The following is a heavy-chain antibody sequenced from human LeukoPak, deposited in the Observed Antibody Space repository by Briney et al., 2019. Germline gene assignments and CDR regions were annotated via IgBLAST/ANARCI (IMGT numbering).Heavy chain of an antibody. D-gene: IGHD1-26*01. Sequence: SETLSLTCTSGGSISSSSYYWSWIRQPPGKGLEWIGYIYYSGSTNYNPSLKSRVTISVDTSKNQFSLKLSSVTAADTAVYYCAREDSGSYSVDYWGQGTLVTVSS. CDR2: IYYSGST. CDR3: AREDSGSYSVDY. CDR1: GGSISSSSYY. V-gene: IGHV4-61*01. J-gene: IGHJ4*02.